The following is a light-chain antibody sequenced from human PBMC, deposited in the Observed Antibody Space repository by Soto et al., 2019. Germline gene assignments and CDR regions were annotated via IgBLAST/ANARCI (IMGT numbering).Light chain of an antibody. Sequence: EIVLTQSPGTLSLSPGERATLSCRASQSVSSSYLAVYQQKPGQAPRLLIYGASSRATGIPDRFSGSGSGTDFTLTITRLEPEDFAVYYCEQYGSSPGFTFGPGTKVDIK. J-gene: IGKJ3*01. CDR1: QSVSSSY. V-gene: IGKV3-20*01. CDR2: GAS. CDR3: EQYGSSPGFT.